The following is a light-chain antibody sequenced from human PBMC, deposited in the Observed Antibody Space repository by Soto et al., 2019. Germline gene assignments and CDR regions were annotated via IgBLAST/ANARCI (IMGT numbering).Light chain of an antibody. CDR1: PSLSSTY. CDR2: GAS. V-gene: IGKV3-20*01. J-gene: IGKJ1*01. CDR3: QQYGRTPLT. Sequence: EIVLTQSPGTLSLSPGERATLSCRASPSLSSTYLAWYQQKPGQAPRLLIYGASSRAIGIPDRFSGSGSGPDFTLTISRLEPEDFAVYYCQQYGRTPLTFGQGTKVEI.